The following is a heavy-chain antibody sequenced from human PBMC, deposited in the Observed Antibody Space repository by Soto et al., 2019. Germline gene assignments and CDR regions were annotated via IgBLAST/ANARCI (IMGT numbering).Heavy chain of an antibody. CDR1: GFTFSSYS. CDR2: ISSSSSTI. CDR3: ARIDSSGWWDWFDP. D-gene: IGHD6-19*01. Sequence: PVGSLRLSCAASGFTFSSYSMNWVRQAPGKGLEWVSYISSSSSTIYYADSVKGRFTISRDNAKNSLYLQMNSLRDEDTAVYYCARIDSSGWWDWFDPWGQGTLVTVSS. J-gene: IGHJ5*02. V-gene: IGHV3-48*02.